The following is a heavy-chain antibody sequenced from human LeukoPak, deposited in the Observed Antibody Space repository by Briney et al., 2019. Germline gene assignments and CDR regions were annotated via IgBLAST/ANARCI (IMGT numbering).Heavy chain of an antibody. D-gene: IGHD6-6*01. CDR2: ISSSSSYI. CDR1: GFTFSSYS. Sequence: GGSLRLSCAASGFTFSSYSMNWVRQAPGKGLEWVSSISSSSSYIYYADSVKGRFTISRDNAKNSLYLQMNSLRAEDTAVYYCARLTAARLLFDYWGQGTLVTVSS. V-gene: IGHV3-21*01. CDR3: ARLTAARLLFDY. J-gene: IGHJ4*02.